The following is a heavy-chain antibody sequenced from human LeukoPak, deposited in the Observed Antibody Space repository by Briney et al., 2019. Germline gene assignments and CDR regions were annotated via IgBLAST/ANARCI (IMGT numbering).Heavy chain of an antibody. CDR2: IYYSGST. CDR1: GGSISSGDYY. CDR3: ARDGFYGSGSYLDY. V-gene: IGHV4-30-4*01. D-gene: IGHD3-10*01. J-gene: IGHJ4*02. Sequence: PSETLSLTCAVSGGSISSGDYYWSWIRQPPGKGLEWIGYIYYSGSTYYNPSLKSRVTISVDTSKNQFSLKLSSVTAADTAVYYCARDGFYGSGSYLDYWGQGTLVTVSS.